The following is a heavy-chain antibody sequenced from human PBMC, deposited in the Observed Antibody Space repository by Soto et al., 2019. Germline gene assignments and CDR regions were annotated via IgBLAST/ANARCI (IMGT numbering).Heavy chain of an antibody. CDR2: INPNSGGT. CDR1: GYTFTGYY. V-gene: IGHV1-2*04. Sequence: GASVKVSCKASGYTFTGYYMHWVRQAPGQGLEWVGWINPNSGGTNYAQKFQGWVTMTRDTSISTAYMELSRLRSDDTAVYYCARGPLYCSSTSCPNSTPFDSSSWGLDYWGQGTLVTVSS. J-gene: IGHJ4*02. CDR3: ARGPLYCSSTSCPNSTPFDSSSWGLDY. D-gene: IGHD2-2*01.